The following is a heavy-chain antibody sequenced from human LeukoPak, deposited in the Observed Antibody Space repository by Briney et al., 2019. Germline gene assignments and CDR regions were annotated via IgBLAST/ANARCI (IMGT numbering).Heavy chain of an antibody. J-gene: IGHJ4*02. D-gene: IGHD3-16*01. CDR1: GYTFTSYY. CDR3: AREPPGWALDY. V-gene: IGHV1-46*01. CDR2: INPSGGST. Sequence: ASVKVSCKASGYTFTSYYMHWVRQAPGQGLEWMGIINPSGGSTSYAQKFQGRVTMTRDTSTSTVYMELSSLRSEDTAVCYCAREPPGWALDYWGQGTLVTVSS.